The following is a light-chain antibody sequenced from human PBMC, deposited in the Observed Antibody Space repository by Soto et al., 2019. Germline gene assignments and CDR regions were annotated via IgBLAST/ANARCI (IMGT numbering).Light chain of an antibody. J-gene: IGLJ2*01. V-gene: IGLV3-21*02. CDR3: QVWDTNSGAV. CDR2: DDK. Sequence: SYELTQPPSVSVAPGQTAIITCGGDNLQTKNVHWYQQRPGQAPVLVIYDDKKRPSGIPERFSGSSSGNLATLTLIRVESRDEADYYCQVWDTNSGAVFGGGTTLTVL. CDR1: NLQTKN.